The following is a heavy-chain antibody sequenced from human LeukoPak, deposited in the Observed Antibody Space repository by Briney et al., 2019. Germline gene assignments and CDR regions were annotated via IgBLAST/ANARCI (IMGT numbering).Heavy chain of an antibody. D-gene: IGHD5-12*01. J-gene: IGHJ3*01. CDR3: ARAPMAITTSAFPDAFDF. Sequence: SETLSLTCTVSGGSISHYYWSWIRQPPGKGLEWIGYIYYSGTTNYNPSLKRRVSISLDTSKNQFSLKLSSPAAADPAVYYCARAPMAITTSAFPDAFDFWGQGTMVTVSS. CDR1: GGSISHYY. V-gene: IGHV4-59*01. CDR2: IYYSGTT.